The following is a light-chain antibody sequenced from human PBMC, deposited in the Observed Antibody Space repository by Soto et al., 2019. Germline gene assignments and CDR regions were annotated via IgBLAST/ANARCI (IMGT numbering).Light chain of an antibody. Sequence: EIVLTQSPGTLSLSPGERDTLSCRASQSVSSSYLAWYQQKPGQAPRLLIYGASSRATGIPDRFSGSGSGTEFTLTISSLQSEDFVVYYCQQYNSWPPITFGQGTRLEIK. CDR3: QQYNSWPPIT. CDR1: QSVSSSY. CDR2: GAS. V-gene: IGKV3-20*01. J-gene: IGKJ5*01.